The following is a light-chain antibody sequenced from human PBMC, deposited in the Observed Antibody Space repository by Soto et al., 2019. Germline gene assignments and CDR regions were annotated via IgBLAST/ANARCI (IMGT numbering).Light chain of an antibody. CDR2: KAS. CDR3: QQYNGYPHT. J-gene: IGKJ2*01. Sequence: DLQMTQSPSTLSASVGDRVTITCRASQSISTWLAWYQQKPGKAPKLLIYKASSLRNGVPSRFSGSGSGTEFTLTIYSLQPDDFAVYYCQQYNGYPHTFGQGTKLEIK. V-gene: IGKV1-5*03. CDR1: QSISTW.